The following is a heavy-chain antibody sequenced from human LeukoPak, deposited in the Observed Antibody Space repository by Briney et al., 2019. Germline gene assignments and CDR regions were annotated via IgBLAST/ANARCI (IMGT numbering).Heavy chain of an antibody. Sequence: SVKVSCKASGGTFSSYAINWVRQAPGQGLEWMGRIIPILGIANYAQKFQGRVTITADKSTSTAYMELSSLRSEDTAVYYCARFSADIVVVPAARHDAFDIWGQGTMVTVSS. CDR3: ARFSADIVVVPAARHDAFDI. D-gene: IGHD2-2*01. V-gene: IGHV1-69*04. J-gene: IGHJ3*02. CDR2: IIPILGIA. CDR1: GGTFSSYA.